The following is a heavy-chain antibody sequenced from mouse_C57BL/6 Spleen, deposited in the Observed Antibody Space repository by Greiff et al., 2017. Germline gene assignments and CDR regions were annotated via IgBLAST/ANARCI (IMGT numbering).Heavy chain of an antibody. Sequence: QVQLQQPGAELVRPGSSVKLSCKASGYTFTSYWMDWVKQRPGQGLEWIGNIYPSDSETHYNQKFKDKATLTVDKSSSTAYMQLSSLTSEDSAVYYRARGERAGSSNDIDYWGQGTTLTVSS. CDR2: IYPSDSET. CDR1: GYTFTSYW. CDR3: ARGERAGSSNDIDY. V-gene: IGHV1-61*01. J-gene: IGHJ2*01. D-gene: IGHD1-1*01.